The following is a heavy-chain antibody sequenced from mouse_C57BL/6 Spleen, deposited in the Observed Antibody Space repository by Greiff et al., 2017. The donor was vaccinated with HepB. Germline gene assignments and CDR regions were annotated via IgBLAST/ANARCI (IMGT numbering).Heavy chain of an antibody. Sequence: QVQLQQPGAELVKPGASVKMSCKASGYTFTSYWITWVKQRPGQGLEWIGDIYPGSGSTNYNEKFTSKATLTVDTSSSTAYMQLSSLTSEDSAVYYWARSLYEYDGPWFAYWGQGTLVTVSA. V-gene: IGHV1-55*01. CDR1: GYTFTSYW. J-gene: IGHJ3*01. CDR2: IYPGSGST. D-gene: IGHD2-4*01. CDR3: ARSLYEYDGPWFAY.